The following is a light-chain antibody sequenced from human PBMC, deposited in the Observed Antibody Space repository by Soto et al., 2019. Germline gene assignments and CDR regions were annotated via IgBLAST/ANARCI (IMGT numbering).Light chain of an antibody. CDR3: QQLHDYPIT. V-gene: IGKV1-5*03. CDR2: KAS. CDR1: QSISSW. J-gene: IGKJ5*01. Sequence: DIKMTQSPSTLSGSVGGRVTITCRASQSISSWLAWYQQKPGKAPKILIYKASSLESGVPSRFSGSGSGTEFTLTISSLQPEDVATYYCQQLHDYPITFGQGTRLEIK.